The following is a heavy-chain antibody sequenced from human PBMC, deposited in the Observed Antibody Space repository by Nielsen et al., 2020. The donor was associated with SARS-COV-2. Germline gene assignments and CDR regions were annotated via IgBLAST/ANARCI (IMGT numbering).Heavy chain of an antibody. J-gene: IGHJ6*02. D-gene: IGHD3-22*01. Sequence: LRLSCTVSGGSISSGDYYWSWIRQPPGKGLEWIGYIYYSGSTYYNPSLKSRVTISVDTSKNQFSLKLSSVTAADTAVYYCARDNDSSGDYYYGMDVWGQGTTVTVSS. CDR3: ARDNDSSGDYYYGMDV. V-gene: IGHV4-30-4*01. CDR1: GGSISSGDYY. CDR2: IYYSGST.